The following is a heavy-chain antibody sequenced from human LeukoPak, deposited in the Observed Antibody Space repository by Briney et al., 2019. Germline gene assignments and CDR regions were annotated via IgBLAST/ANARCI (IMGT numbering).Heavy chain of an antibody. V-gene: IGHV3-7*01. D-gene: IGHD3-9*01. CDR1: GFTFSSYW. Sequence: GGSLRLSCAASGFTFSSYWMSWVRQAPGKGLEWVANIKQDGNEKYYVDSVKGRFTISRDNAKNSLYLQMNSLRAEDMAVYYCARDDFVSGHDILTAYFYYYYMDVWGKGTTVTVSS. J-gene: IGHJ6*03. CDR3: ARDDFVSGHDILTAYFYYYYMDV. CDR2: IKQDGNEK.